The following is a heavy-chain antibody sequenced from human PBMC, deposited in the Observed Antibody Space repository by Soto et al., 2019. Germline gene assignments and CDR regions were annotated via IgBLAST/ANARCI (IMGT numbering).Heavy chain of an antibody. D-gene: IGHD4-4*01. CDR3: ARGRALYSNYDS. V-gene: IGHV4-31*03. CDR1: GGSISSGDYF. Sequence: QVQLQESGPGLVKPSQTLSLTCTVSGGSISSGDYFWSWIRQYQGKGLEWIGYIYYSGSTYYHPSLKPRVTILLDTSKSQFSLKLSSMTAADTAVYYCARGRALYSNYDSWGQGTLVTVSS. J-gene: IGHJ5*01. CDR2: IYYSGST.